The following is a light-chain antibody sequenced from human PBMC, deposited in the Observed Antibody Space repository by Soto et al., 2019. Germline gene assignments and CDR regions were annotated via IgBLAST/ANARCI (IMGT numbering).Light chain of an antibody. J-gene: IGKJ5*01. CDR3: QQHTQWPIP. Sequence: EIVMEQSAAAVSVSTGETASLSCRASQSAGNFLACYQQKPGQAPRLLIYYISTRATGIPARFSGSGSGTEFTLTINSLQSEDSAVYYCQQHTQWPIPFGQGTRLEIK. CDR1: QSAGNF. CDR2: YIS. V-gene: IGKV3D-15*01.